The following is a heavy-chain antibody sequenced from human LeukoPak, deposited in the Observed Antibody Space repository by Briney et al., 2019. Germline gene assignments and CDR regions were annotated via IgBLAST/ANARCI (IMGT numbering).Heavy chain of an antibody. CDR3: AKDSRGRGIAAAGTPMDYYYYYYMDV. J-gene: IGHJ6*03. D-gene: IGHD6-13*01. Sequence: SVKVSCKASGYTFTGYYMHWVRQAPGQGLEWMGGIIPIFGTANYAQKFQGRVTITADESTSTAYMELSSLRSEDTAVYYCAKDSRGRGIAAAGTPMDYYYYYYMDVWGKGTTVTVSS. V-gene: IGHV1-69*13. CDR2: IIPIFGTA. CDR1: GYTFTGYY.